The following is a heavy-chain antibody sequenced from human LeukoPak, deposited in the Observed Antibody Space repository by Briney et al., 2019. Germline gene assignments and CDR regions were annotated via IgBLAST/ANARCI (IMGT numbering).Heavy chain of an antibody. V-gene: IGHV3-74*01. CDR3: VRERYSSGPDGFDI. CDR1: GFTFSRHW. D-gene: IGHD2-15*01. CDR2: IDSGGSNT. J-gene: IGHJ3*02. Sequence: PGGSLRLSCAVSGFTFSRHWMHWVRQAPGKGLGWVSRIDSGGSNTRYADSVKGRFTVSRDNAKNTVYLQMNSLRAEDTAVYYCVRERYSSGPDGFDIWGQGTMVTVSS.